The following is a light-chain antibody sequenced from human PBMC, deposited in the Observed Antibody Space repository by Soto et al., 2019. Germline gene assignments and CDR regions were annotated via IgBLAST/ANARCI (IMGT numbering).Light chain of an antibody. CDR2: TTY. CDR1: DSNIGSFT. J-gene: IGLJ1*01. CDR3: ASWDDSLSGFV. V-gene: IGLV1-44*01. Sequence: QSVLTQPPSASGTPGQRVTISCSGSDSNIGSFTVHWYQQVPGTAPKPLIHTTYQRPSGVPDRFSGSKSGTSGSLAISGLQPEDEADYYCASWDDSLSGFVSGTGTKVTVL.